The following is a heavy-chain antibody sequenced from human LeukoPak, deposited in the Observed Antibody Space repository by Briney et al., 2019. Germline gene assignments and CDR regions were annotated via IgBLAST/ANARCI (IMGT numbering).Heavy chain of an antibody. V-gene: IGHV3-74*01. CDR3: ARAGTVVDYDPSDAFDV. Sequence: GCSLRLSCAASGITFSTYWMHWVRQAPGTGLVWVSRINSDGSTTSYVDSVEGRFTISRDNAKNTLYLQMNSLRAEDTAVYYCARAGTVVDYDPSDAFDVWGQGTMVTVSS. CDR2: INSDGSTT. J-gene: IGHJ3*01. CDR1: GITFSTYW. D-gene: IGHD3-22*01.